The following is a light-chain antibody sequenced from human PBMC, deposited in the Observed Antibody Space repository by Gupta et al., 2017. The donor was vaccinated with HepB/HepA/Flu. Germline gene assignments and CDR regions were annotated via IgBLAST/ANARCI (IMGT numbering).Light chain of an antibody. V-gene: IGKV1-6*01. J-gene: IGKJ1*01. CDR2: AAS. CDR1: QGSRND. Sequence: AIHMTQSLFSLSASVGDRVTITCRASQGSRNDLGWYQQKPGKAPKLLIYAASSLQSGVPSRFSGSGSGTDFTLTISSLQPEDFATYYCLQDYNYPPTFGQGTKVEIK. CDR3: LQDYNYPPT.